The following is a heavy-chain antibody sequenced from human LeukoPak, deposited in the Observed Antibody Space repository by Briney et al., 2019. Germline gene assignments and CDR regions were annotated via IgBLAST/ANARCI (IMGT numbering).Heavy chain of an antibody. J-gene: IGHJ4*02. CDR3: ARISVYDSSGYYLDY. D-gene: IGHD3-22*01. CDR2: INSDGRST. CDR1: GFTFSSYW. V-gene: IGHV3-74*01. Sequence: GGSLRLSCAASGFTFSSYWMHWVRQAPGKGLVWVSRINSDGRSTSYADSVKGRFTISRDNAKNTLYLQMNSLRAEDTAVYYCARISVYDSSGYYLDYWGQGTLVTVSS.